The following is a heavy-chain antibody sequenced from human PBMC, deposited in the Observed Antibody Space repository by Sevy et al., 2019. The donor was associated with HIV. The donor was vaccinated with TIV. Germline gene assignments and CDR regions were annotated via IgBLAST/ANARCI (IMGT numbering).Heavy chain of an antibody. Sequence: GGSLGLSCAASGFTFSSYAMHWVRQAPGKGLEWVAVISYDGSNKYYADSVKGRFTISRDNSKNTLYLQMNSLRAEDTAVYYCARGMYSYDAFDIWGQGTMVTVSS. V-gene: IGHV3-30-3*01. CDR2: ISYDGSNK. J-gene: IGHJ3*02. CDR3: ARGMYSYDAFDI. CDR1: GFTFSSYA. D-gene: IGHD6-13*01.